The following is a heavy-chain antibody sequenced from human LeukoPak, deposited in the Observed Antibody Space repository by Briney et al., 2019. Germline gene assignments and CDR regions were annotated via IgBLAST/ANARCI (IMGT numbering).Heavy chain of an antibody. Sequence: SETLSLTCTVSGGSISSGSYYWSWIRQPAGKGLEWIGRIYTSGSTNYNPSLKSRVTISVDTSKNQFSLKLSSVTAADTAVYYCARAEPYYYDSSGPFDYWGQGTLVTVSS. V-gene: IGHV4-61*02. D-gene: IGHD3-22*01. CDR2: IYTSGST. CDR1: GGSISSGSYY. CDR3: ARAEPYYYDSSGPFDY. J-gene: IGHJ4*02.